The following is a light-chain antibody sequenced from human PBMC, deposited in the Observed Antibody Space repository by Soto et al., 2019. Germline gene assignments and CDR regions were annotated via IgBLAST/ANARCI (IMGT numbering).Light chain of an antibody. J-gene: IGLJ7*01. V-gene: IGLV1-44*01. CDR3: ATWDDDLSAAV. CDR2: IDH. Sequence: QSALTQPPSLSGTPGQSVTISCSGSSSNIEGNTVHWYQHLPRTAPKLLIYIDHNRPSGIPDRFSGSKSGTSASLAISGLQSEDEADYYCATWDDDLSAAVFGGGTQLTVL. CDR1: SSNIEGNT.